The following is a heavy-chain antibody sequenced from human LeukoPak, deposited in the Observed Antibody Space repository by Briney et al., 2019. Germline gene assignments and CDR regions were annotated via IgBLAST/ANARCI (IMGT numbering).Heavy chain of an antibody. V-gene: IGHV4-4*02. CDR3: ASRKGYCSGGSCDDY. D-gene: IGHD2-15*01. CDR2: IYHSGST. Sequence: SETLSLTCAVSGGSISSSNWWSWVRQPPGKGLEWIGEIYHSGSTNYNPTLKSRVTISVDKSKNQFSLKLSSVTAADTAVYYCASRKGYCSGGSCDDYWDQGTLVTVSS. J-gene: IGHJ4*02. CDR1: GGSISSSNW.